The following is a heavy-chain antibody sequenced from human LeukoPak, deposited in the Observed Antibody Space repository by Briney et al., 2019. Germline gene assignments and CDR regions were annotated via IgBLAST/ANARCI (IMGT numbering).Heavy chain of an antibody. D-gene: IGHD4-17*01. J-gene: IGHJ4*02. CDR1: GFTFSSYS. V-gene: IGHV3-21*01. Sequence: PGGSLRLSCAASGFTFSSYSMNWVRQAPGKGLEWVSSISSSSSYIYYADSVKGRFTISRDNAKNSLYLQMSSLRAEDTAVYYCARDSPDYGDYVPFDYWGQGTLVTVSS. CDR2: ISSSSSYI. CDR3: ARDSPDYGDYVPFDY.